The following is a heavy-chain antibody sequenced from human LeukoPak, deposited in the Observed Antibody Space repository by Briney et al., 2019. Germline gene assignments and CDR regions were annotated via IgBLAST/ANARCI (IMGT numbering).Heavy chain of an antibody. J-gene: IGHJ4*02. D-gene: IGHD2-15*01. CDR2: INHSGST. CDR3: ARGRSFPFY. Sequence: PSETLSLTCAVYGGSFSGYYWSWIRQPPGKGPEWIGEINHSGSTNYNPSLKSRVTISVDTSKNQFSLKLSSVTAADTAVYYCARGRSFPFYWGQGTLVTVSS. V-gene: IGHV4-34*01. CDR1: GGSFSGYY.